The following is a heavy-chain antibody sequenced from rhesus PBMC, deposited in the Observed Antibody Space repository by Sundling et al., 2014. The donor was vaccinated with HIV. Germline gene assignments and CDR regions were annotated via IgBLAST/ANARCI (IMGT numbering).Heavy chain of an antibody. CDR1: GGSISSSY. Sequence: QVKLQQWGEGLVKPSETLSVTCAVSGGSISSSYWSWIRQAPGKGLEWIGDIYGSGGSTYYNPSLKSRVTISTDTSKNQFSLKLSSVTAADTAVYYCAREGVGTLYYYGLDSWGQGVVVTVSS. D-gene: IGHD1-44*01. CDR3: AREGVGTLYYYGLDS. V-gene: IGHV4-169*02. J-gene: IGHJ6*01. CDR2: IYGSGGST.